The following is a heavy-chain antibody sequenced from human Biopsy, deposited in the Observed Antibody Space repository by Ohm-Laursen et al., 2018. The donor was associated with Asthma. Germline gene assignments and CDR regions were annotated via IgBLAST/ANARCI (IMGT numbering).Heavy chain of an antibody. D-gene: IGHD3-22*01. Sequence: SLRLSCTASGFAVSRDHMFWVRQAPGKGLEWVSVIYSGGTSHTADSVRGRFTISRDYSKNTLYLQMHSLRAEDTAVYYCAGGDSSNWPHYYFDYWGQGTLVTVSS. V-gene: IGHV3-53*01. J-gene: IGHJ4*02. CDR3: AGGDSSNWPHYYFDY. CDR1: GFAVSRDH. CDR2: IYSGGTS.